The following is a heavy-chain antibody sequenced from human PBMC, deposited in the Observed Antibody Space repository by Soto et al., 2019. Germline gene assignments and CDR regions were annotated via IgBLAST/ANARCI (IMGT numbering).Heavy chain of an antibody. V-gene: IGHV4-30-4*08. D-gene: IGHD3-10*01. Sequence: PSETLSLTCTVSGDSISSGDYYWSWIRQPPGKGLEWIGYIYYSGSTYYNPSLKSRVTISVDTSKNPFSLKLSSVTAADTAVYYCARVRYGSGSRFDYWGQGTLVTVSS. CDR1: GDSISSGDYY. CDR2: IYYSGST. J-gene: IGHJ4*02. CDR3: ARVRYGSGSRFDY.